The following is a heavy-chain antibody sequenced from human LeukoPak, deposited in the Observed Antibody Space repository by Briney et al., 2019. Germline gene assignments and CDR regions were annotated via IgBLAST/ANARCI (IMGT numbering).Heavy chain of an antibody. D-gene: IGHD2-15*01. CDR3: ARDWWPTRGYCDY. J-gene: IGHJ4*02. Sequence: PSETLSLTCTVSGGSISSFYWNWIRQPPGKGLEWIGSIYSSGSTDYNPSLKSRVTISLDTSRNQFSLRLSSVVAADTAVYYCARDWWPTRGYCDYWGQGTLVTVSS. CDR1: GGSISSFY. V-gene: IGHV4-59*01. CDR2: IYSSGST.